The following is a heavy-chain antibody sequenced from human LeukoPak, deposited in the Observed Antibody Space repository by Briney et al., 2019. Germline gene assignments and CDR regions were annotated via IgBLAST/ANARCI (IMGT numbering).Heavy chain of an antibody. CDR2: IIPIFGTA. CDR1: GGTFSSYA. CDR3: ASSATSYYDFWSGYSFDY. V-gene: IGHV1-69*13. Sequence: SVKVSCKASGGTFSSYAISWVRQAPGQGLEWMGGIIPIFGTANYEQKFQGRVTITADESTSTAYMELSSLRSEDTAVYYCASSATSYYDFWSGYSFDYWGQGTLVTVSS. D-gene: IGHD3-3*01. J-gene: IGHJ4*02.